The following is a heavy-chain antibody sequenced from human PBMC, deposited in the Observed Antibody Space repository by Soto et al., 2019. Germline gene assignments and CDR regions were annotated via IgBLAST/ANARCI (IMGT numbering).Heavy chain of an antibody. CDR1: CGSIISGDYY. J-gene: IGHJ4*02. V-gene: IGHV4-30-4*01. CDR2: IYYSGST. Sequence: SSETLSLTCTFSCGSIISGDYYWSWIRQPPGKGLEWIGYIYYSGSTYYNPSLKSRVTISVDTSKNQFSLKLSSVTAADTAVYYCARDDFWSGYLDYWGQGTLVTVSS. D-gene: IGHD3-3*01. CDR3: ARDDFWSGYLDY.